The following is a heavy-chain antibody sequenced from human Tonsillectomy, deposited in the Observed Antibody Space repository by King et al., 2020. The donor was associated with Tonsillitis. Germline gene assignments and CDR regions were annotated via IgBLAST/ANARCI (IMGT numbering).Heavy chain of an antibody. J-gene: IGHJ5*02. Sequence: VQLQQWGAGLLKPSETLSLTCAVYGGSFSGYYWTWIRQPPGKGLEWIGEINHSGSTNYNPSLKSRVTISVDTSKNQFSVKLSSVTAADTAVYYCARGGEYYYGSGSYSPANWFDPWGQGTLVTVSS. CDR1: GGSFSGYY. CDR3: ARGGEYYYGSGSYSPANWFDP. CDR2: INHSGST. D-gene: IGHD3-10*01. V-gene: IGHV4-34*01.